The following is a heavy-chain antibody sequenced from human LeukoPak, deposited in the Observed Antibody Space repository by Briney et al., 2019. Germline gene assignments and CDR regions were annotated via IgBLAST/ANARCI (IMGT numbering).Heavy chain of an antibody. V-gene: IGHV1-3*01. CDR2: INAGNGNT. Sequence: ASVEVSCKASGYTFTSYAMHWVRQAPGQRLEWMGWINAGNGNTKYSQKFQGRVTITRDTSASTAYMELSSLRSEDTAVYYCAREDYDFWSGLVKYYYGMDVWGQGTTVTVSS. CDR3: AREDYDFWSGLVKYYYGMDV. D-gene: IGHD3-3*01. CDR1: GYTFTSYA. J-gene: IGHJ6*02.